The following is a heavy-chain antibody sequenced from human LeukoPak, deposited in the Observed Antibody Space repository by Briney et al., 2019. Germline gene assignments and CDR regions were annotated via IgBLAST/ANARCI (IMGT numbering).Heavy chain of an antibody. V-gene: IGHV5-51*01. CDR2: FYPGDFDN. CDR1: GYSFTSYW. Sequence: NRGGSLEISVKGFGYSFTSYWIGGVRQMPGKGLDGMRIFYPGDFDNRYSPSFHGQVTISVDKSISTAYLQWSSLKASDTAMYYCVRLEGRSDAFDIWGQGTMVTVSS. CDR3: VRLEGRSDAFDI. J-gene: IGHJ3*02. D-gene: IGHD3-10*01.